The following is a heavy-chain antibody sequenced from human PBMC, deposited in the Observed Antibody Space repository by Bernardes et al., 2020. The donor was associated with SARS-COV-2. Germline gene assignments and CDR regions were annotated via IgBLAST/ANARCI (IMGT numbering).Heavy chain of an antibody. D-gene: IGHD1-7*01. V-gene: IGHV3-21*01. CDR2: MSSSSRYI. CDR1: GFPFSTYT. J-gene: IGHJ4*02. CDR3: ARGWDIDWNYDLDY. Sequence: GGSLRLSCAASGFPFSTYTMNWVRQAPGKGLEWVSSMSSSSRYIYYADSVKGRFTISRDNAKNSLYLQMNSLRAEDTAVYYCARGWDIDWNYDLDYWGQGTLVTVSS.